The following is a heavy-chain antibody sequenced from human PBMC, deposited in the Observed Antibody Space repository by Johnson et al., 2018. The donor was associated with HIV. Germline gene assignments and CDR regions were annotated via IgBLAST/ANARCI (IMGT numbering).Heavy chain of an antibody. D-gene: IGHD6-19*01. CDR2: IRYDGSNK. CDR1: GFTFSSYG. V-gene: IGHV3-30*02. CDR3: ARDLRTPGSGWGVDAFDI. Sequence: QVQLVESGGGVVQPGGSLRLSCAASGFTFSSYGMHWVRQAPGKGLEWVAFIRYDGSNKYYADSVKGRFTISRDNAKNSLYLQMNSLRAEDTAVYYCARDLRTPGSGWGVDAFDIWGQGTMVTVSS. J-gene: IGHJ3*02.